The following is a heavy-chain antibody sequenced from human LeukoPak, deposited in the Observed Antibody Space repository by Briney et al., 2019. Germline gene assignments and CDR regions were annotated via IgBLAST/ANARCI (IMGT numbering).Heavy chain of an antibody. Sequence: GGSLRLSCAASGFTVSSNYMSWVRQAPGKGLEWVSVIYSGGSTYYADSVKGRFTISRDNSKKTLYLQMNSLRAEDTAVYYCARVSVGSSWSIDYWGQGTLVTVSS. D-gene: IGHD6-13*01. J-gene: IGHJ4*02. CDR2: IYSGGST. CDR3: ARVSVGSSWSIDY. V-gene: IGHV3-53*01. CDR1: GFTVSSNY.